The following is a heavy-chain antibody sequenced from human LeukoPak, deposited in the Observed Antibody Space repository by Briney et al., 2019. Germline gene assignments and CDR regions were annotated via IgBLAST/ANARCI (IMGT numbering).Heavy chain of an antibody. CDR3: AKDSSVLRYFDWSSGYFQH. J-gene: IGHJ1*01. Sequence: GGSLRLSCAASGMSFSSYEMNWVRQAPGKGLEWVSYISSGGTTIYYADSVKGRFTISRDNSKNTLYLQMNSLRAEDTAVYYCAKDSSVLRYFDWSSGYFQHWGQGTLVTVSS. CDR1: GMSFSSYE. CDR2: ISSGGTTI. D-gene: IGHD3-9*01. V-gene: IGHV3-48*03.